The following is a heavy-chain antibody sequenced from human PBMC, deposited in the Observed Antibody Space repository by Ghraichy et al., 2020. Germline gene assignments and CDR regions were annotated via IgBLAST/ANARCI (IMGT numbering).Heavy chain of an antibody. V-gene: IGHV3-7*01. Sequence: GGSLRLSCLGSGFTFNLYWMSWVRQAPGKGLEWVANINHGGNETYYVDSVKGRFTISRDNAKSSQFLQMNSLRVEDSAVYYCVRGQQQLIWGQGTRVTVSS. CDR2: INHGGNET. CDR3: VRGQQQLI. CDR1: GFTFNLYW. J-gene: IGHJ4*02. D-gene: IGHD6-13*01.